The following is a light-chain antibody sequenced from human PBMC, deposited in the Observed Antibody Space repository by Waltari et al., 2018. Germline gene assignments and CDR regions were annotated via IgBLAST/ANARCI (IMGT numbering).Light chain of an antibody. CDR1: QSVTRT. Sequence: ELVLTQSPGTLSSSPGERVTLSCRASQSVTRTLAWYQQKPGQAPRLLIYDASTRATGIPDRFSGSGSGTDFSLTISRLEPEDFAVYYCQKYGTLPATFGQGTKVEI. CDR2: DAS. V-gene: IGKV3-20*01. CDR3: QKYGTLPAT. J-gene: IGKJ1*01.